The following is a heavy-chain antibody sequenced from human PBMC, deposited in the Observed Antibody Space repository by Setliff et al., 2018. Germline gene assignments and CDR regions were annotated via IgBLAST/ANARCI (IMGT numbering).Heavy chain of an antibody. Sequence: ASVKVSCKASGYTFVNYGVSWVRQAPGQGVEWMGWISTYSGAIKNVPKFRDRVTMTTDASTNTAYMELRSLTSDDTAVYYCARCLPFLSGYARGAFDYWGQGTLVTVSS. J-gene: IGHJ4*02. CDR2: ISTYSGAI. CDR3: ARCLPFLSGYARGAFDY. V-gene: IGHV1-18*01. CDR1: GYTFVNYG. D-gene: IGHD5-12*01.